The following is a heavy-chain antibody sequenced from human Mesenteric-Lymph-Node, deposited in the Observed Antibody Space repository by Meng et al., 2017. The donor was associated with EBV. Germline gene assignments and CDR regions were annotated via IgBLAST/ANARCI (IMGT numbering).Heavy chain of an antibody. Sequence: QERGPGLVRPPEPLSPPCTVSGGSIRSSSYYWGWIRQPPGKGLEWIGSIFHSGSSYYNPSLKSRVTISVDTSKNQFSLKLSSVTAADTAVYYCARRGIAAAVGRFDPWGQGTLVTVSS. V-gene: IGHV4-39*01. CDR3: ARRGIAAAVGRFDP. CDR1: GGSIRSSSYY. D-gene: IGHD6-13*01. J-gene: IGHJ5*02. CDR2: IFHSGSS.